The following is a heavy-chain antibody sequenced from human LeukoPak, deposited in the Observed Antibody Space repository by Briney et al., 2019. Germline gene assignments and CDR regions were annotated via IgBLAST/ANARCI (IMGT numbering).Heavy chain of an antibody. CDR2: INHSGST. J-gene: IGHJ3*02. Sequence: SETLSLTCAVYGGSFSGYYWSWIRQPPGKGLEWIWEINHSGSTNYNPSLKSRVTISVDTSKNQSSLKLSSVTAADTAVYYCARGASSSSLSCDAFDIWGQGTMVTVSS. D-gene: IGHD6-13*01. CDR1: GGSFSGYY. V-gene: IGHV4-34*01. CDR3: ARGASSSSLSCDAFDI.